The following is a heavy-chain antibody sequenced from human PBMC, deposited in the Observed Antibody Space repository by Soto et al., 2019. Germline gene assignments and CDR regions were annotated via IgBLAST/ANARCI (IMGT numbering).Heavy chain of an antibody. CDR2: IIPIFGTA. V-gene: IGHV1-69*06. J-gene: IGHJ5*02. D-gene: IGHD3-22*01. CDR1: GGTFSSYA. CDR3: ARDTYYYDSSGYYPPRGFDP. Sequence: ASVKVSCKASGGTFSSYAISWVRQAPGQGLEWMGGIIPIFGTANYAQKFQGRVTITADKSTSTAYMELSSLRSEDTAVYYCARDTYYYDSSGYYPPRGFDPWGQGTLVTVSS.